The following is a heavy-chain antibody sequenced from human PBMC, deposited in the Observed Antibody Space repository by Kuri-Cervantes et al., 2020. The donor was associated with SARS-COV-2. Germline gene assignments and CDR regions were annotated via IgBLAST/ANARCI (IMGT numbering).Heavy chain of an antibody. V-gene: IGHV4-59*12. CDR1: GGSITSSH. D-gene: IGHD6-19*01. CDR2: IHHTGST. Sequence: SETLSLTCTVSGGSITSSHWSWLRQPPGKRPEWIAYIHHTGSTNYNLSLRSRVTMSVDTAKNQFSLNLASVTAADTAVYYCASHRIAMAPHDKWGQGSLVTVSS. CDR3: ASHRIAMAPHDK. J-gene: IGHJ4*02.